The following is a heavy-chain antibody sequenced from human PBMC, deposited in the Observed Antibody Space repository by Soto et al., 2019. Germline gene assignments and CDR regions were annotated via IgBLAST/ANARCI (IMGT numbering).Heavy chain of an antibody. CDR1: GFTFSSDG. J-gene: IGHJ4*02. CDR2: ISYDGSNK. V-gene: IGHV3-30*03. Sequence: QVQLVESGGGVVQPGRSLRLSCAASGFTFSSDGMHWVRQAPGKGLEWVAVISYDGSNKYYADSVKGRFTISRDNAKNSLYLQMNSLRAEDTAVYYCARDPAFNYWGQGTLVTVSS. CDR3: ARDPAFNY.